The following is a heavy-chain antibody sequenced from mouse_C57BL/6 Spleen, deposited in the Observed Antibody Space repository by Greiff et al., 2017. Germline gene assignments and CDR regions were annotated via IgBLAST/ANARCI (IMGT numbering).Heavy chain of an antibody. D-gene: IGHD2-4*01. CDR3: ARRIYYDYGWYFDV. Sequence: QVQLKESGAELVKPGASVKMSCKASGYTFTTYPIEWMKQNHGKSLEWIGNFHPYNDDTKYNEKFKGKATLTVEKSSSTVYLELSRLTSDDSAVYYCARRIYYDYGWYFDVWGTGTTVTVSS. CDR1: GYTFTTYP. V-gene: IGHV1-47*01. J-gene: IGHJ1*03. CDR2: FHPYNDDT.